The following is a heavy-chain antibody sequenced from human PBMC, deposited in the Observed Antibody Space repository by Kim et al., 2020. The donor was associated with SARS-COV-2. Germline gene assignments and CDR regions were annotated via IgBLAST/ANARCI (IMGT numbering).Heavy chain of an antibody. D-gene: IGHD3-9*01. J-gene: IGHJ6*02. Sequence: GGSLRLSCAASGFTFSSYGMHWVRQAPGKGLEWVAVIWYDGSNKYYADSVKGRFTISRDNSKNTLYLQMNSLRAEDTAVYYCARDRELRYFYWLLSYSRYYGMDVWGQGTPVTVSS. CDR1: GFTFSSYG. V-gene: IGHV3-33*01. CDR3: ARDRELRYFYWLLSYSRYYGMDV. CDR2: IWYDGSNK.